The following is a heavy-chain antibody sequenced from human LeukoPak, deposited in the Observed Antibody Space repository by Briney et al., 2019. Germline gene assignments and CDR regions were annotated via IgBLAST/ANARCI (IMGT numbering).Heavy chain of an antibody. Sequence: PGGSLRLSCAASGFTFDDYAMHWVRQAPGKGLEWVSGISWNSGSIGYADSVKGRFTISRDNAKDSLYLQMNSLRAEDTALYYCAKDAYSSSWPYYYYYYGMDDWGQGTTVTVSS. CDR1: GFTFDDYA. CDR3: AKDAYSSSWPYYYYYYGMDD. J-gene: IGHJ6*02. V-gene: IGHV3-9*01. D-gene: IGHD6-13*01. CDR2: ISWNSGSI.